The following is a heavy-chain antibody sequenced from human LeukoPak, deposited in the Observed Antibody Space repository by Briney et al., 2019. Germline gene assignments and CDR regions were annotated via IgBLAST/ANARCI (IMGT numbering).Heavy chain of an antibody. D-gene: IGHD4-17*01. V-gene: IGHV1-69*13. Sequence: SVKVSCKASGGTFSSYAISWVRQAPGQGLEWMGGIIPIFGTANYAQKFQGRVTITADESTSTAYMELSSLRSEDTAVYYCASPQVTRKPYVYGDYQFDYWGQGTLVTVSS. CDR3: ASPQVTRKPYVYGDYQFDY. J-gene: IGHJ4*02. CDR2: IIPIFGTA. CDR1: GGTFSSYA.